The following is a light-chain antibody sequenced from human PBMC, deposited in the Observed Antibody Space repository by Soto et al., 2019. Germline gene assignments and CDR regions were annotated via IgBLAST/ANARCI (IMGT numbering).Light chain of an antibody. V-gene: IGKV1-39*01. CDR1: QSISNH. CDR3: QTSYSSPTT. CDR2: AAS. Sequence: QNTQAPSSLVASGEDSVIITYLASQSISNHLNWYQQKPGKAPKLLIFAASSLQSGVPSRFSGSRSGPDFTLPISSLQPEAFATYYCQTSYSSPTTFGQGTKVDIK. J-gene: IGKJ1*01.